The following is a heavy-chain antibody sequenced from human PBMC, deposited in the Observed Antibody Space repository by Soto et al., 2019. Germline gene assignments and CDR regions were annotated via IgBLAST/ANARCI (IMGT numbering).Heavy chain of an antibody. D-gene: IGHD3-10*01. J-gene: IGHJ5*02. CDR2: LYHSGST. CDR3: AGRSSLASVQVYFGEISNYNWFDP. V-gene: IGHV4-39*01. CDR1: NGSISSAIYY. Sequence: QLQLQESGPGLVKPSETLSLTCTVSNGSISSAIYYWGWIRQPPGKGLEWFGSLYHSGSTYYNPSLQGRVTISVDTSKNQFSLKLSSVTAADTAVYFCAGRSSLASVQVYFGEISNYNWFDPWGHGTLVTVSS.